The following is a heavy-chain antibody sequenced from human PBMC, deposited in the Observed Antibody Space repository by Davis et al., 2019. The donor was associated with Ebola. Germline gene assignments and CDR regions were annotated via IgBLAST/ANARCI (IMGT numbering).Heavy chain of an antibody. V-gene: IGHV3-23*01. Sequence: PGGSLTLSCTDSVITFSSYATTWVRQAPGKGLEWVPAISGSGGSTYYADSVKGRFTISRDNSKNTLYLQMNSLRAEDTAVYYCASTYSSSWHAFDIWGQGTMVTVSS. CDR2: ISGSGGST. CDR3: ASTYSSSWHAFDI. CDR1: VITFSSYA. D-gene: IGHD6-13*01. J-gene: IGHJ3*02.